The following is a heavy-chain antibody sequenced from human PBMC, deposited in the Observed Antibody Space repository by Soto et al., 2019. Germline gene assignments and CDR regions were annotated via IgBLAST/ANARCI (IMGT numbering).Heavy chain of an antibody. CDR1: GGSVSSGSYY. J-gene: IGHJ6*02. CDR2: IYYSGST. V-gene: IGHV4-61*01. Sequence: SETLSLTCTVSGGSVSSGSYYWSWIRQPPGKGLEWIGYIYYSGSTNYNPSLKSRVTISVDTSKNQFSLKLSSVTAADTAVYYCASSSLYGMDVWGQGTTVTVSS. CDR3: ASSSLYGMDV.